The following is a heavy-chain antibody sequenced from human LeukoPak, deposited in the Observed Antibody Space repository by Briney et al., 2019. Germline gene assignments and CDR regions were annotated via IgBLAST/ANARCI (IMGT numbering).Heavy chain of an antibody. V-gene: IGHV3-49*04. CDR1: GFTFGDYA. Sequence: GRSLRLSCTASGFTFGDYAMSWVRQAPGKGLEWVGFIRSKAYGGTTEYAASVKGRFTISRDDSKSIAYLQMNSLKTEDTAVYYCTRVADFWSGYTDYWGQGTLVTVSS. D-gene: IGHD3-3*01. J-gene: IGHJ4*02. CDR2: IRSKAYGGTT. CDR3: TRVADFWSGYTDY.